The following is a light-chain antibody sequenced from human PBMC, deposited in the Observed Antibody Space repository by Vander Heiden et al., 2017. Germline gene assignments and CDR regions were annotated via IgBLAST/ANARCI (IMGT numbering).Light chain of an antibody. CDR2: WAS. Sequence: DIVMTQSPDSLAVSLGERATINCKSSQSVLYSSNNKNYLAWYQQKPGQPPKLLIYWASTRESGVPDRFSGSGSGTDFTLTISSLQAEDVAVYYCQQYYSTPTFGHEAKVEI. CDR1: QSVLYSSNNKNY. J-gene: IGKJ1*01. V-gene: IGKV4-1*01. CDR3: QQYYSTPT.